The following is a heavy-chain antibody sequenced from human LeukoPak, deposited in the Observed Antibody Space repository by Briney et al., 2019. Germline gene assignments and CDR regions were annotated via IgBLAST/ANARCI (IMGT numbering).Heavy chain of an antibody. J-gene: IGHJ3*02. CDR1: GFTFSSYD. CDR2: IGTAGDT. D-gene: IGHD6-19*01. V-gene: IGHV3-13*01. CDR3: ARAIAVAGYDAFDI. Sequence: GGSLRLSCAASGFTFSSYDMHWVRQATGKGLEWVSAIGTAGDTYYPGSVKGRFTISGENAKNSLYLQMNSLRAGDTAVYYCARAIAVAGYDAFDIWGQGTMVTVSS.